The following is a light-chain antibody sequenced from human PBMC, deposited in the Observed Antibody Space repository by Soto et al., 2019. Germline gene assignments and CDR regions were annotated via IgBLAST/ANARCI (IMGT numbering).Light chain of an antibody. J-gene: IGKJ3*01. V-gene: IGKV1-5*03. CDR3: QQYNSYSLFT. Sequence: GDTVIITCRASQSVRSWWAWYQQKPGKAPKLLIYKASSLESGVPSRFSGSGSGTDFSLTISSLQPDDFATYYCQQYNSYSLFTFGPGTKLDI. CDR2: KAS. CDR1: QSVRSW.